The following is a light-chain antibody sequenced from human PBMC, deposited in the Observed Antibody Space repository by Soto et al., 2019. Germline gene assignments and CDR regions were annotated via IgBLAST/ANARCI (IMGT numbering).Light chain of an antibody. J-gene: IGKJ5*01. CDR1: QSVNNY. V-gene: IGKV3-11*01. Sequence: NVWSQSXATVSFYNREXXXXXPXASQSVNNYLAWYQQRXGQAPRLLIYDASXRATGIPARFSGSGSGTDFTLTISSLEPEDFAVYYCQQYGSAPVTFGERTRLEI. CDR2: DAS. CDR3: QQYGSAPVT.